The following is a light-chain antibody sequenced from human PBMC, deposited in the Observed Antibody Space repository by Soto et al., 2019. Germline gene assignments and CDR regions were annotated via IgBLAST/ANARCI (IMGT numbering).Light chain of an antibody. CDR3: LQHNGYPYT. J-gene: IGKJ2*01. CDR2: TAY. Sequence: DIQMTQSPSSLSASVGDRVTITCRASQAIRNDLGWYQQKPGKAPKRLIYTAYKLHSGVPSRFSGSAFGTEFTLTISSLQPEDCATYYCLQHNGYPYTFGQGTKLEIK. CDR1: QAIRND. V-gene: IGKV1-17*01.